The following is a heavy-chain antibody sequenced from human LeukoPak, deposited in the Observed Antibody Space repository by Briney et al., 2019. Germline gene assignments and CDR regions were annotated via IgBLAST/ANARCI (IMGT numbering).Heavy chain of an antibody. D-gene: IGHD5-24*01. CDR1: GYTFTSYY. CDR3: ARNAEMATINGFYYFDY. Sequence: ASVKVSCKASGYTFTSYYMHWVRQAPGQGLGWMGIINPSGGSTSYAQKFQGRVTMTRDTSTSTVYMELSSLRSEDTAVYYCARNAEMATINGFYYFDYWGQGTLVTVSS. J-gene: IGHJ4*02. V-gene: IGHV1-46*01. CDR2: INPSGGST.